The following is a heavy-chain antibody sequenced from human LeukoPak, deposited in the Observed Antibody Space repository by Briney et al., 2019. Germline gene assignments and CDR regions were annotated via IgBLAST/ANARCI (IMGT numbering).Heavy chain of an antibody. CDR3: ASRRITMIVVATLNYYYMDV. CDR2: IYYSGST. D-gene: IGHD3-22*01. Sequence: SQTLSLTCTVSGGPISSGDYYWSWIRQPPGKGLEWIGYIYYSGSTYYNPSLKSRVTISVDTSKNQFSLKLSSVTAADTAVYYCASRRITMIVVATLNYYYMDVWGKGTTVTVSS. CDR1: GGPISSGDYY. J-gene: IGHJ6*03. V-gene: IGHV4-30-4*08.